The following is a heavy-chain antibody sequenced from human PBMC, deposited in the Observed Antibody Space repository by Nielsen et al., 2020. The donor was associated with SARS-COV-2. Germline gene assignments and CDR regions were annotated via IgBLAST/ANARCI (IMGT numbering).Heavy chain of an antibody. J-gene: IGHJ4*02. CDR3: ARVSAMITFGGVPDY. CDR2: ISYDGSNK. V-gene: IGHV3-30-3*01. Sequence: GGSLRLSCAASGFTFSNAWMSWVRQAPGKGLEWVAVISYDGSNKYYADSVKGRFTISRDNSKNTLYLQMNSLRAEDTAVYYCARVSAMITFGGVPDYWGQGTLVTVSS. D-gene: IGHD3-16*01. CDR1: GFTFSNAW.